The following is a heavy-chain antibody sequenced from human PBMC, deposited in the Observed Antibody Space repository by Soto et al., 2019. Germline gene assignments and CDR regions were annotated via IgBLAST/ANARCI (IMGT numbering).Heavy chain of an antibody. V-gene: IGHV3-30*18. Sequence: QVQLVESGGGVVQPGRSLRLSCAASGFTFSSYGMHWVRQAPGKGLEWVAVISYDGSNKYYADSVKGRFTISRDNSKNTLYLQINSLRAEDTAVYYCGKDEEWFGELLSSSFDIWCQGTMVTVSS. CDR3: GKDEEWFGELLSSSFDI. D-gene: IGHD3-10*01. CDR2: ISYDGSNK. CDR1: GFTFSSYG. J-gene: IGHJ3*02.